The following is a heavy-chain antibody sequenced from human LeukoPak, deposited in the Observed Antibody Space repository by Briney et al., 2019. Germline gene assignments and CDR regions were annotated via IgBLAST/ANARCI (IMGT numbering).Heavy chain of an antibody. Sequence: GGSLRLSCAASGFTFSSYGMHWVRQAPGKGLEWVSYISSIDSTIYYADSVKGRFTISRDNAKNTLYLQLNSLRAEDTAVYYCATDLTGAKDDWGQGTLVTVSS. CDR1: GFTFSSYG. J-gene: IGHJ4*02. D-gene: IGHD1-26*01. CDR2: ISSIDSTI. V-gene: IGHV3-48*04. CDR3: ATDLTGAKDD.